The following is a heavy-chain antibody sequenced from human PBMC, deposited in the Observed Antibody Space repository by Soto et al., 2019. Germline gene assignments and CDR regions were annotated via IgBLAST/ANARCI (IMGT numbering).Heavy chain of an antibody. CDR2: IVVGSGNT. CDR1: GFTFTSSA. J-gene: IGHJ4*02. Sequence: ASVKVSCKASGFTFTSSAMQWVRQGRGQRLEWIGWIVVGSGNTNYAQKFQERVTITRDMSTSTAYMELSSLRSEDTAVYYCAAIQGYCSSTSCYPLDDYWGQGTLVTVSS. V-gene: IGHV1-58*02. D-gene: IGHD2-2*01. CDR3: AAIQGYCSSTSCYPLDDY.